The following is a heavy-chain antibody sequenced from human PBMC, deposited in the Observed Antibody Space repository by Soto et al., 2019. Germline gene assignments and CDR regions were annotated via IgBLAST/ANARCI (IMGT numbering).Heavy chain of an antibody. D-gene: IGHD2-15*01. Sequence: EVQLLESGGGLVQPGGSLRLSCAASGFTFSSYAMSWVRQAPGKGLEWVSAISGSSGSTYYADSVKGRVTISRDNSKHTLYMQMNSLRVEDTAVYYCAKGCGSCCFDYWGQGTLVTVSS. CDR3: AKGCGSCCFDY. CDR1: GFTFSSYA. CDR2: ISGSSGST. J-gene: IGHJ4*02. V-gene: IGHV3-23*01.